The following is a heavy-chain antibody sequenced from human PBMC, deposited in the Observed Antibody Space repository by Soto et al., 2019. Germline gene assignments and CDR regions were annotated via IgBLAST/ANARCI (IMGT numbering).Heavy chain of an antibody. CDR3: ARGPGYCSGGSCYLSWFDP. CDR2: IIPILGIA. V-gene: IGHV1-69*02. D-gene: IGHD2-15*01. CDR1: GGTFSSYT. Sequence: QVQLVQSGAEVKKPGSSVKVSCKASGGTFSSYTISWVRQAPGQGLEWMGRIIPILGIANYAQKFQGRVKITAEKSTIQAYMELSSLSSEETAVYYCARGPGYCSGGSCYLSWFDPWVQGTLVTVSS. J-gene: IGHJ5*02.